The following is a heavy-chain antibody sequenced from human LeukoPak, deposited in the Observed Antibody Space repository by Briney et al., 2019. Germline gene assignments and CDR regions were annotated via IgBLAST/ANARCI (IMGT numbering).Heavy chain of an antibody. Sequence: SETLSLTCTVSGGSISSYYWSWIRQPPGKGLEWIGYIYYSGSTNYNPSLKSRVTISVDTSKNQFSLKLSSVTAADTAVYYCAGTVAGMYNWFDPWGQGTLVTVSS. D-gene: IGHD6-19*01. CDR1: GGSISSYY. CDR2: IYYSGST. V-gene: IGHV4-59*01. CDR3: AGTVAGMYNWFDP. J-gene: IGHJ5*02.